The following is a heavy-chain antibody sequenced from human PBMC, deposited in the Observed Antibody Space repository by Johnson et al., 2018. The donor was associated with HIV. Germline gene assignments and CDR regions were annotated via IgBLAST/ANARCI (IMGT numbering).Heavy chain of an antibody. V-gene: IGHV3-66*04. J-gene: IGHJ3*02. CDR3: SGLGFYNWNGGGALDI. Sequence: EVLLLESGGGVVQPGGSLRLSCAASGFTVSSNYMSWVRQAPGKGLEWVSVIYSGGSTYTADSVKGRFTISRDNSKNTLYLQMNSLGAEDTAVYYCSGLGFYNWNGGGALDIWGQGTMGSVSS. CDR1: GFTVSSNY. D-gene: IGHD1-20*01. CDR2: IYSGGST.